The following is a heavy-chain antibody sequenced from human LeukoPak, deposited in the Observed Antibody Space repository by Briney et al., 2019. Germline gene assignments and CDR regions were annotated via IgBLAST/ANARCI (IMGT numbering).Heavy chain of an antibody. CDR1: GFTFGSSA. J-gene: IGHJ4*02. D-gene: IGHD5-24*01. Sequence: PGGSLRLSCAASGFTFGSSAMSWVRQAPGKGLEWVSSMSGSGSGGSTYYADSVKGRFTISRDNSKNTLYLQMNSLRAEDTAVYYCAKSGYNRFDYWGQGTLVTVSS. CDR2: MSGSGSGGST. V-gene: IGHV3-23*01. CDR3: AKSGYNRFDY.